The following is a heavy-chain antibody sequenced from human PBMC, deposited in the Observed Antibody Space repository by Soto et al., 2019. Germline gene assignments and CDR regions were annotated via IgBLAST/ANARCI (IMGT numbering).Heavy chain of an antibody. Sequence: GGSLRLSCAASGFTFSSYGMHWVRQAPGKGLEWVAVISYDGSNKYYADSVKGRFTISRDNSKNTLYLQMNSLRAEDTAVYYCAKDRETATPPGPYYFDYWGQGTLVTVSS. J-gene: IGHJ4*02. CDR2: ISYDGSNK. CDR3: AKDRETATPPGPYYFDY. D-gene: IGHD2-15*01. CDR1: GFTFSSYG. V-gene: IGHV3-30*18.